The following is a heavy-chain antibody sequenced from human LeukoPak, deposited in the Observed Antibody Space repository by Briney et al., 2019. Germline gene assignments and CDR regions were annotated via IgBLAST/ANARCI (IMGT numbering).Heavy chain of an antibody. J-gene: IGHJ4*02. CDR2: ISAGSGNT. Sequence: ASVKVSCKASGYTFTSYAMHWVRQAPGQRLEWMGWISAGSGNTKYSQEFQGRVTITRDTSASTAYMELSSLRSEDMAVYYCARSSGYDPELDYWGQGTLVTVSS. CDR3: ARSSGYDPELDY. D-gene: IGHD5-12*01. CDR1: GYTFTSYA. V-gene: IGHV1-3*03.